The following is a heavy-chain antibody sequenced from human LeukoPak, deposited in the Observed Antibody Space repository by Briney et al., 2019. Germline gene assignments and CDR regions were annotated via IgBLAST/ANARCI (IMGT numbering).Heavy chain of an antibody. Sequence: GGSLRLSCAASGFTFSSYSMNWVRQAPGKGLEWVSSISSSSSYIYYADSVKGRFTISRDNAKNSLYLQMNSLRAEDTAVYYCASLMGVQQLPGEDYWGQGTLVTVSS. D-gene: IGHD6-13*01. CDR2: ISSSSSYI. V-gene: IGHV3-21*01. CDR1: GFTFSSYS. CDR3: ASLMGVQQLPGEDY. J-gene: IGHJ4*02.